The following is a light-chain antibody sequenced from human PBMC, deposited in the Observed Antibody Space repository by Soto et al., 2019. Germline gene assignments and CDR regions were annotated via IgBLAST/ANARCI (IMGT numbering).Light chain of an antibody. J-gene: IGKJ1*01. CDR1: QSVSSY. CDR3: QQRNNWPPST. Sequence: EVVLPQSKATLSLSPGARPTPSCRASQSVSSYLAWYQQKPGQAPRLLIYDASNRATGIPARFSGSGSGTDFTLTISSLEPEDFAVYYCQQRNNWPPSTFGQGTKVDIK. V-gene: IGKV3-11*01. CDR2: DAS.